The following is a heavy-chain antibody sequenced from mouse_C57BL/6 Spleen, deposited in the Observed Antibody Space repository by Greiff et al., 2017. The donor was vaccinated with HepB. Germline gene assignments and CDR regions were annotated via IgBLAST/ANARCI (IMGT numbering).Heavy chain of an antibody. Sequence: QVQLQQPGAELVRPGTSVKLSCKASGYTFTSYWMHWVKQRPGQGLEWIGVIDPSDSYTNYNQKFKGKATLTVDTSSSTAYMQLSSLTSKDSAVYYCARLSMDYWGQGTSVTVSS. J-gene: IGHJ4*01. CDR3: ARLSMDY. CDR2: IDPSDSYT. V-gene: IGHV1-59*01. CDR1: GYTFTSYW.